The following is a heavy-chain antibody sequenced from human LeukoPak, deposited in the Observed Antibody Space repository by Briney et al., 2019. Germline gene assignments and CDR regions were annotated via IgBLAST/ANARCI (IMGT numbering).Heavy chain of an antibody. Sequence: SQTLSLTCTVSGGYINSGSYYWCWIRQNPGKGLEWIGYIYDRGTTDYNPSLKSRLMISVDTSKNQFSLNLNSVTAADTAVYYCARGSFYYAMDVWGQGTTVTVSS. J-gene: IGHJ6*02. V-gene: IGHV4-31*03. CDR1: GGYINSGSYY. CDR3: ARGSFYYAMDV. CDR2: IYDRGTT.